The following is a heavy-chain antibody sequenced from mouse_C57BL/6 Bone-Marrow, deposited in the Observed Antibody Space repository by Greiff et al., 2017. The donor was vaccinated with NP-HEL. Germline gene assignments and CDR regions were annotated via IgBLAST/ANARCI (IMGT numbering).Heavy chain of an antibody. J-gene: IGHJ1*03. CDR1: GYTFTNYW. CDR3: ALNYYGSGRSGYFDV. Sequence: VQLQQSGAELVRPGTSVKMSCKASGYTFTNYWMGWAKQRPGHGLEWIGDIYPGGGYTNYNEKFKGKATLTAAKSSSTAYMQFSSLTSEDSAIYYCALNYYGSGRSGYFDVWGTGTTVTVSS. V-gene: IGHV1-63*01. D-gene: IGHD1-1*01. CDR2: IYPGGGYT.